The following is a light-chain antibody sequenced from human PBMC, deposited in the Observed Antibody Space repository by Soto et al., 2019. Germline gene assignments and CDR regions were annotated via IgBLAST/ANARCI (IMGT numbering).Light chain of an antibody. CDR1: QSVSSY. CDR2: DAS. V-gene: IGKV3-11*01. CDR3: QQRSNWPIT. J-gene: IGKJ5*01. Sequence: EIVLTQSPATLSLSPGERATLSCRTSQSVSSYFAWYQQKPGRAPRLLIYDASSRATGIPARFIGSGSGTDCTLTISSLEPEDFAVYYCQQRSNWPITFGQGTRLEIK.